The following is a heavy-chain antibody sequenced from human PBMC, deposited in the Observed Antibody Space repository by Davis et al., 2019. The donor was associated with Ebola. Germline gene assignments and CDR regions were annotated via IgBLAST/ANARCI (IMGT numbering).Heavy chain of an antibody. CDR1: GFTFSSYW. CDR3: ARGSWEEQQLLMDFDY. CDR2: INSDGSST. D-gene: IGHD6-13*01. J-gene: IGHJ4*02. Sequence: PGGSLRLSCAASGFTFSSYWMHWVRHAPGKGLVWVSRINSDGSSTSYADSVKGRFTISRDNAKNTLYLKINSLSAEDTAVYYCARGSWEEQQLLMDFDYWGQGTLVTVSS. V-gene: IGHV3-74*01.